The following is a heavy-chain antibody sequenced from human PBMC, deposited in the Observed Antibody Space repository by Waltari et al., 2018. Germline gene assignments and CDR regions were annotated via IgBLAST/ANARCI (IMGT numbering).Heavy chain of an antibody. V-gene: IGHV3-48*01. CDR2: SSSSSSTI. CDR1: GFTFSSYS. Sequence: EVQLVESGGGLVQPGGSLRLSCAASGFTFSSYSMNWVRQAPGKGLEWGSYSSSSSSTIEYADSVKGRFTISRENAKNSLYLQMNSLRAEDTAVYYCARDYVWGSYRPFDYWGQGTLVTVSS. D-gene: IGHD3-16*02. CDR3: ARDYVWGSYRPFDY. J-gene: IGHJ4*02.